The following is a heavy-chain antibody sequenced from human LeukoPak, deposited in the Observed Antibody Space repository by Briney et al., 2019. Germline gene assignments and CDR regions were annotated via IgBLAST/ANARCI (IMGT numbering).Heavy chain of an antibody. J-gene: IGHJ4*02. CDR3: ARGGWSLDS. Sequence: SETLSLTCTVSGGSISSFYWTRIRQPPGKGLEWIGYIYYDGNTNYNPSLRSRVTISVDTSKNQFSLKLSSVTAADTAVYHCARGGWSLDSWGQGTLVTVSS. CDR1: GGSISSFY. V-gene: IGHV4-59*01. D-gene: IGHD6-19*01. CDR2: IYYDGNT.